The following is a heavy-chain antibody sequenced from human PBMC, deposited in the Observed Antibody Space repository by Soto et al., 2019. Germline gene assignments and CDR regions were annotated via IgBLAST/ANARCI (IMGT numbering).Heavy chain of an antibody. CDR1: GFTFSSYS. CDR3: ARDTSYYDSSGSWFDP. Sequence: PGGSLRLSCAASGFTFSSYSMNWVRQAPGKGLEWVSSISSSSSYIYYADSVEGRFTIPRDNAKNSLYLQMNSLRAEDTAVYYCARDTSYYDSSGSWFDPWGQGTLVTVS. D-gene: IGHD3-22*01. V-gene: IGHV3-21*01. CDR2: ISSSSSYI. J-gene: IGHJ5*02.